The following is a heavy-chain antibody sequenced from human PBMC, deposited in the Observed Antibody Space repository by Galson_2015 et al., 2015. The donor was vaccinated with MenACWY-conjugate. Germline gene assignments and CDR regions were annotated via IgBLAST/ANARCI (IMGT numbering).Heavy chain of an antibody. J-gene: IGHJ4*02. CDR2: INSDGSST. Sequence: SLRLSCAASGFTFSSNWMHWVRQAPGKGLVWVSRINSDGSSTNYADSVKGRFTISRDNAKNSLYLQMNSLRAEDTAVYYCVRVCEVGCTRIGFDYWGQGTLVTVSS. D-gene: IGHD1-26*01. CDR1: GFTFSSNW. CDR3: VRVCEVGCTRIGFDY. V-gene: IGHV3-74*01.